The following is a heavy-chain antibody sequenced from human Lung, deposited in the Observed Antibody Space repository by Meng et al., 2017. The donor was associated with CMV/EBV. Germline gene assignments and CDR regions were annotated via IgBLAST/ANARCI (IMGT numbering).Heavy chain of an antibody. CDR3: ARGEIVRKGVDY. CDR1: GGSFSGYY. CDR2: FNHSGST. V-gene: IGHV4-34*01. D-gene: IGHD3-16*01. Sequence: SDILSPXVPVYGGSFSGYYWSWTPQHPGKGLEWIGEFNHSGSTNYNPSLKSRVTISVDTSKNQYSLKLSSVTAADTDVYYCARGEIVRKGVDYWGQGTLVTVSS. J-gene: IGHJ4*02.